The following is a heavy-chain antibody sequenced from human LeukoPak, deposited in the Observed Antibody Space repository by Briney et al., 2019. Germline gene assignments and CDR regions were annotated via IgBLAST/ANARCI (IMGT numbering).Heavy chain of an antibody. CDR2: ISGSGCST. J-gene: IGHJ4*02. D-gene: IGHD2-21*02. CDR3: AKDSEGSACYRQPPLDY. V-gene: IGHV3-23*01. Sequence: GGSLRLSCAASRFTFSSYAMSWVRQAPGNGLEWVSAISGSGCSTYYADSVKGRFTISRDNSKNTLYLQMNSLRAEDTDVYYWAKDSEGSACYRQPPLDYWGQGTLVTVSS. CDR1: RFTFSSYA.